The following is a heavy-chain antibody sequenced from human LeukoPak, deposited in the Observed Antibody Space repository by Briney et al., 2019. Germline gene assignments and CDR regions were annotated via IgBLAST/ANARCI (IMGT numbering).Heavy chain of an antibody. CDR3: ATLYSGSYYEAFDI. CDR2: VDPEDGET. V-gene: IGHV1-69-2*01. J-gene: IGHJ3*02. CDR1: GYTFTDYY. Sequence: ASVKISCKVSGYTFTDYYMHWVQQAPGKGLEWMGLVDPEDGETINAEKFQGRVTITADTSTDTAYMELSSLRSEDTAVYYCATLYSGSYYEAFDIWGQGTMVTVSS. D-gene: IGHD1-26*01.